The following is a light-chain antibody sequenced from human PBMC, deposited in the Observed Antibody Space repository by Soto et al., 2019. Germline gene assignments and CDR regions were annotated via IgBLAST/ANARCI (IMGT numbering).Light chain of an antibody. Sequence: QSVLTQPASVSGSPGQSIAISCTGTSSDVGAYNYVSWYQQHPGKAPKLMIFDVTNRPSGVSDRFSGSKSGNTASLTISGLQAEDEADYYCSSYNSSSTYVFGTGTKVTVL. J-gene: IGLJ1*01. CDR2: DVT. CDR3: SSYNSSSTYV. V-gene: IGLV2-14*03. CDR1: SSDVGAYNY.